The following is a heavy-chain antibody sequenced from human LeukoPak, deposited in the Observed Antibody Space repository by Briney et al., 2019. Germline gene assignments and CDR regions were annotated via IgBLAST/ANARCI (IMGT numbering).Heavy chain of an antibody. CDR1: GYSFTSYW. V-gene: IGHV5-51*01. J-gene: IGHJ4*02. CDR3: ARQGYSSSTTVDY. Sequence: GESLKISCKGSGYSFTSYWIGWVRQMPGKGLEWMGIIYPGDSDTRYSPSFQGQVTISADKFISTAYLQWSSLKASDTAMYYCARQGYSSSTTVDYWGQGTLVTVSS. CDR2: IYPGDSDT. D-gene: IGHD6-6*01.